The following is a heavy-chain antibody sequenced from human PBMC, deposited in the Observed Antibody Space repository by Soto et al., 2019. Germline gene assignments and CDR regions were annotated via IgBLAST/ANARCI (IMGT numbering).Heavy chain of an antibody. D-gene: IGHD3-10*01. Sequence: SETLSLTCTVSGGSISSGGYYWSWIRQHPGKGLEWIGYICYSGSTYYNPSLKSRVTISVDTSKNQFSLKLSSVTAADTAVYYCARGGGDQYFDYWGQGTLVTVSS. CDR3: ARGGGDQYFDY. J-gene: IGHJ4*02. V-gene: IGHV4-31*03. CDR1: GGSISSGGYY. CDR2: ICYSGST.